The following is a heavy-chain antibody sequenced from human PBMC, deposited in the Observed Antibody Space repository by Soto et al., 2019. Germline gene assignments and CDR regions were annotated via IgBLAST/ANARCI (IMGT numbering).Heavy chain of an antibody. V-gene: IGHV4-59*08. CDR3: AGHFDY. CDR2: IYYSGST. Sequence: PSETLSLTCTVSGGSISSYYWSWIRQPPGKGLEWIGYIYYSGSTNYNPSLKSRVTISVDTSKNQFSLKLSSVTAADTAVYYCAGHFDYWGQGTLVTVSS. J-gene: IGHJ4*02. CDR1: GGSISSYY.